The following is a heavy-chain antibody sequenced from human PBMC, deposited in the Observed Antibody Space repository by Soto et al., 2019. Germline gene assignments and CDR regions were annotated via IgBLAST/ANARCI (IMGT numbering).Heavy chain of an antibody. V-gene: IGHV3-23*01. CDR1: GFTLSSYA. Sequence: PGGSLRLSCAASGFTLSSYAMSWVRQAPGKGLEWVAAISGSGGSTYYADSVKGRFTISRDNSKNTLYLQMNSLRAEDTGVYYCATSLLSDALDIWGQGTMVTVSS. D-gene: IGHD2-2*01. J-gene: IGHJ3*02. CDR2: ISGSGGST. CDR3: ATSLLSDALDI.